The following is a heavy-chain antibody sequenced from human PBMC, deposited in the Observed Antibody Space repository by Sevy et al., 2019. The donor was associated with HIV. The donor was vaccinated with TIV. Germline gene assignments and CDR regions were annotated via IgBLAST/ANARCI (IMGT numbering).Heavy chain of an antibody. D-gene: IGHD3-10*01. Sequence: GGSLRLSCAASGFSFSTYAMTWVRQAPGKGLEWVGRIKSKTDGGTTDYAAPVKGRFTISRDDSKNTLYLQMNSLKTEDTAVYYCTTDLAVLLWFGELFEFDYWGQGTLVTVSS. CDR3: TTDLAVLLWFGELFEFDY. J-gene: IGHJ4*02. CDR1: GFSFSTYA. CDR2: IKSKTDGGTT. V-gene: IGHV3-15*01.